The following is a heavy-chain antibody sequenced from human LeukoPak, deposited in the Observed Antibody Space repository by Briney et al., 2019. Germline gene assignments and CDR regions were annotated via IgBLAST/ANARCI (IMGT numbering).Heavy chain of an antibody. J-gene: IGHJ5*02. CDR1: GFTFSSYA. D-gene: IGHD3-10*01. CDR3: TTDPTRLLWFGESKFDP. Sequence: GGSLRLSCAASGFTFSSYAMSWVRQAPGKGLEWVSAISGSGGSTYYADSVKGRFTISRDNSKNTLYLQMNSLKTEDTAVYYCTTDPTRLLWFGESKFDPWGQGTLVTVSS. CDR2: ISGSGGST. V-gene: IGHV3-23*01.